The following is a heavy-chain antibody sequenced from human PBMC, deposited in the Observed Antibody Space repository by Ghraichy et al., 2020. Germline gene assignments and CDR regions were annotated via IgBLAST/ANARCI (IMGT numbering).Heavy chain of an antibody. CDR3: ARDHCIGGNCYSTYYGVYL. D-gene: IGHD2-15*01. J-gene: IGHJ6*02. CDR1: GDSVSSASYY. V-gene: IGHV4-61*01. Sequence: SETLSLTCTVSGDSVSSASYYWSWIRQPPGKGLEWIGNIYYSGNTNYNPSLKSRVSISIDTSTNQFSLKLSSVTAADTAVYYCARDHCIGGNCYSTYYGVYLWGQGTTVTVPS. CDR2: IYYSGNT.